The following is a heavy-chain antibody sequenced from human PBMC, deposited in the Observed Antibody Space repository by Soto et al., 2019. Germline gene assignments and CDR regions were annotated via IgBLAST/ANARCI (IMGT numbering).Heavy chain of an antibody. V-gene: IGHV1-3*01. CDR2: INAGNGNT. CDR1: GYTFTSYA. D-gene: IGHD3-3*01. CDR3: ARATIFGVVTLMGYFDY. Sequence: ASVKVSCKASGYTFTSYAMHWVRQAPGQRLEWMGWINAGNGNTKYSQKFQGRVTITRDTSASTAYMELSSLRSEDTAVYYCARATIFGVVTLMGYFDYWGQGTLVTVSS. J-gene: IGHJ4*02.